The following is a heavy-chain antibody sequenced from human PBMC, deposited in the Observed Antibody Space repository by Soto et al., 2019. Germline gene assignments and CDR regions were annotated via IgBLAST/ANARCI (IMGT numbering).Heavy chain of an antibody. CDR3: ARGRAAGYEYYYYYGMDV. J-gene: IGHJ6*02. Sequence: SETLSLTCAVYGGSFSGYYWSWIRQPPGKGLEWIGEINHSGSTNYNPSLKSRVTISVDTSKNQFSLKLSSVTAADTAVYYCARGRAAGYEYYYYYGMDVWGQGTTVTVS. CDR2: INHSGST. CDR1: GGSFSGYY. D-gene: IGHD2-2*01. V-gene: IGHV4-34*01.